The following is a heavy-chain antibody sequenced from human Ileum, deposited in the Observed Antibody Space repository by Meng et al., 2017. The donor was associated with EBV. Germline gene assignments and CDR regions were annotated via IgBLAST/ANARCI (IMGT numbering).Heavy chain of an antibody. Sequence: VQLVQPGAEVKKPGASVKVSCKASGYTFTTYYMHWVRQAPGQGLEWMGWFVNYVDTYPAPKFQGRVTMTTDTHTNTAFMELRSLTSDDTAVYYCASGTPGRSYCDYWGQGTLVTVSS. D-gene: IGHD2-15*01. V-gene: IGHV1-18*04. J-gene: IGHJ4*02. CDR1: GYTFTTYY. CDR2: FVNYVDT. CDR3: ASGTPGRSYCDY.